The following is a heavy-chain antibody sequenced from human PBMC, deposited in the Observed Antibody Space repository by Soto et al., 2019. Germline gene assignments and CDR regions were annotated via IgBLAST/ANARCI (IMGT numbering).Heavy chain of an antibody. D-gene: IGHD2-8*01. V-gene: IGHV1-2*02. J-gene: IGHJ6*02. CDR2: INPTSGGT. Sequence: ASVKVSCKAAGYSFTAYYIHWVRHAPGQGFEWMGWINPTSGGTNYAQKFQGRVTMTRDTSISTAYMELSRLRSDDTAVYYCARGGWGLMVYAILMDVWGQGTTVTVSS. CDR1: GYSFTAYY. CDR3: ARGGWGLMVYAILMDV.